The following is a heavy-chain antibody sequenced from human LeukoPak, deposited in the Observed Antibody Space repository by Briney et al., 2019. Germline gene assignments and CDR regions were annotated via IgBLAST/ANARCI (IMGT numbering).Heavy chain of an antibody. Sequence: PGGSLRLSCAASGFTFSSYDMHWVRQATGKGLEWVSAIATNGDAYYSGSVKGRFTISRDNSKNTLYLQMNSLRAEDTAVYYCAREGYCSSTSCYAPDAFDIWGQGTMVTVSS. CDR3: AREGYCSSTSCYAPDAFDI. CDR2: IATNGDA. V-gene: IGHV3-13*01. J-gene: IGHJ3*02. CDR1: GFTFSSYD. D-gene: IGHD2-2*01.